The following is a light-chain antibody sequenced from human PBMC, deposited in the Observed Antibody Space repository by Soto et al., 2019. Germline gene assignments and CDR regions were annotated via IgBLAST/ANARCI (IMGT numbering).Light chain of an antibody. CDR1: QSVSRD. Sequence: EIVMTQSPATLSVSPGERATLSCRASQSVSRDLAWYQQKSGQAPRLLMYAVSTRPTGIPARFSGSGSGTEFTLTISSLQSEDFAVYYCQQYNNWPRTFGQGTKVDIK. V-gene: IGKV3-15*01. J-gene: IGKJ1*01. CDR2: AVS. CDR3: QQYNNWPRT.